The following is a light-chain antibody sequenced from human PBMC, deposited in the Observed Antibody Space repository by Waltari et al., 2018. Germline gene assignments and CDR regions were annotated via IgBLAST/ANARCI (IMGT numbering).Light chain of an antibody. V-gene: IGKV2-40*01. CDR1: QSPLDSEDGNTY. Sequence: DIVMSKIPVSLLVTLGEPASISCISSQSPLDSEDGNTYLEWYLQKPGQSPQLLIYEVSNRASGVPDRFSGSGSDTDFTLKISRVEAEDVGVYYCMQALEFPLTFGGGTKVEIK. CDR3: MQALEFPLT. CDR2: EVS. J-gene: IGKJ4*01.